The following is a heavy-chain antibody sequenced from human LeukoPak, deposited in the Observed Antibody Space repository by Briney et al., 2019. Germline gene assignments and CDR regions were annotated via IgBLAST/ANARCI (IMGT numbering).Heavy chain of an antibody. J-gene: IGHJ4*02. CDR2: FHYSGSN. CDR1: GGSISSTYYY. Sequence: SETLSLTCTVSGGSISSTYYYWGWIRQPPGKGLEWIGNFHYSGSNSYNPSLKSRVTITVDTSKDQFSLRLSSVTAADTAVYYCARQVTFGYAYAYYFDYWGQGTLVTVSS. V-gene: IGHV4-39*01. CDR3: ARQVTFGYAYAYYFDY. D-gene: IGHD3-16*01.